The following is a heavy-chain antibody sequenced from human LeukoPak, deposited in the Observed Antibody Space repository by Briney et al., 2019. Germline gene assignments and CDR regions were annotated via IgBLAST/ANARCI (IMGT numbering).Heavy chain of an antibody. J-gene: IGHJ4*02. Sequence: SQTLSLTCTVSGGSINSGVYYWSWIRQYPGKGLEWIGSIFYSGSTYYNPSLKSRFTISVDTSKNQFSLKLSSVTAADTAVYYCARGYSDILTGYYLFDSWGQGTLVTVSS. CDR2: IFYSGST. CDR1: GGSINSGVYY. D-gene: IGHD3-9*01. CDR3: ARGYSDILTGYYLFDS. V-gene: IGHV4-31*03.